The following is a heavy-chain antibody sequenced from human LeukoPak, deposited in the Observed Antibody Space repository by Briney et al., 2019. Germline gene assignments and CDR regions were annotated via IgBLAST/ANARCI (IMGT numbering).Heavy chain of an antibody. J-gene: IGHJ5*02. CDR1: GVSISRYY. D-gene: IGHD3-10*01. CDR3: ARDSGTTGEVKLDP. CDR2: IYSSGST. V-gene: IGHV4-4*07. Sequence: PAETLSLTCTVSGVSISRYYWSWIRQPAGKGLEWIGRIYSSGSTTYNPSLKSRVTMSIDTSKNQFSLKLSFVTAADTAVYYCARDSGTTGEVKLDPWGQGTLVTVSS.